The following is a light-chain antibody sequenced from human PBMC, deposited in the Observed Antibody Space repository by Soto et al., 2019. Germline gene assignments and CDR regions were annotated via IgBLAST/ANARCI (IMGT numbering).Light chain of an antibody. CDR3: QQFHSYQGS. V-gene: IGKV1-13*02. Sequence: AIQLTQSPSSLSASVDDRVTIVCRASQDISRSLAWYQQKPGKAPKLLIFDASSLQTGVPSRFSGSGSGTDFTLTISSLQPEDFATYYCQQFHSYQGSFGRGTRLEIK. CDR2: DAS. J-gene: IGKJ5*01. CDR1: QDISRS.